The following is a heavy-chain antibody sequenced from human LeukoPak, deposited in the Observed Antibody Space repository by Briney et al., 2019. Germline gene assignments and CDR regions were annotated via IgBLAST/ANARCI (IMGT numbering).Heavy chain of an antibody. D-gene: IGHD1-26*01. CDR3: AKDGNSGSPYYFDY. Sequence: GGSLRLSCAASGFTFSSYSMNWVRQAPGKGLEWVSSISSSSSYIYYADSVKGRFTISRDNSKNTLYLHMNSLRAEDTAVYYCAKDGNSGSPYYFDYWGQGTLVTVSS. CDR2: ISSSSSYI. CDR1: GFTFSSYS. V-gene: IGHV3-21*04. J-gene: IGHJ4*02.